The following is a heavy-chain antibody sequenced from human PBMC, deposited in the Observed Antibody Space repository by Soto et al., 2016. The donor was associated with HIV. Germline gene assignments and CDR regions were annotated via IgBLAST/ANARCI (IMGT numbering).Heavy chain of an antibody. CDR3: ARVPRGYPYGLDY. V-gene: IGHV1-2*02. CDR1: GYKFTAYY. J-gene: IGHJ4*02. Sequence: QVQLVQTGAEVKKPGASVKVSCKASGYKFTAYYIHWVRQAPGQGLEWMGWINPNSGGTNYAQKFQGRVTMTRDTSISTAYMELSRLRSDDTAVYYCARVPRGYPYGLDYWDQGTLVTVSS. D-gene: IGHD5-18*01. CDR2: INPNSGGT.